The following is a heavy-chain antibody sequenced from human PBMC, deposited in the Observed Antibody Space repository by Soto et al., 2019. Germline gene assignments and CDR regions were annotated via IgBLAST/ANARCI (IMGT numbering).Heavy chain of an antibody. Sequence: GESLKISCRAIGYTFTNYWIGWVRQTPGKGLECMGIIFPGDSDTIYNPSFEGQVTVSEDESISTAYLHWNTLKASXTAMYYCVRPNLGAVTHFDFLVQGTLLTVSS. J-gene: IGHJ4*02. V-gene: IGHV5-51*01. CDR3: VRPNLGAVTHFDF. CDR1: GYTFTNYW. CDR2: IFPGDSDT. D-gene: IGHD3-16*01.